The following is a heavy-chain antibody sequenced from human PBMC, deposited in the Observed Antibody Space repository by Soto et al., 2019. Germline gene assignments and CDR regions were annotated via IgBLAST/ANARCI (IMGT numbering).Heavy chain of an antibody. Sequence: SETLSLTCTVSGGSIVSYYWSWIRQPPGKGLEWIGYIFFSGGTNYNPSLKSRVTISVDTSKNQFSLKLSSVTAADTAVYYCARESRSWYGSIWDYWGQGTLVTVS. CDR2: IFFSGGT. D-gene: IGHD6-13*01. V-gene: IGHV4-59*12. CDR3: ARESRSWYGSIWDY. CDR1: GGSIVSYY. J-gene: IGHJ4*02.